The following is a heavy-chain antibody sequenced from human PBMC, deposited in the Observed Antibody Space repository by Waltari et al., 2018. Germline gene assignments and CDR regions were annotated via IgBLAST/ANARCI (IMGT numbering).Heavy chain of an antibody. D-gene: IGHD6-6*01. J-gene: IGHJ3*02. Sequence: EVQLVESGGGLVKPGGSLRLSCAASGFTFSSYSMNWVRQAPGKGLEWVSSISSISSYIYYADSVKGRFTISRDNAKNSLYLQMNSLRAEDTAVYYCARSIDGAFDIWGQGTMVTVSS. CDR2: ISSISSYI. V-gene: IGHV3-21*01. CDR3: ARSIDGAFDI. CDR1: GFTFSSYS.